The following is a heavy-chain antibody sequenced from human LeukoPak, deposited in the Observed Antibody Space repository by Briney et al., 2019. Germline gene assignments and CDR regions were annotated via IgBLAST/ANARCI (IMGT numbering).Heavy chain of an antibody. D-gene: IGHD2-2*03. J-gene: IGHJ4*02. V-gene: IGHV3-48*01. CDR3: ARDLGLDGD. CDR1: GFTFSNAW. Sequence: GGSLRLSCAASGFTFSNAWMSWVRQAPGKGLEWVTYISSISSPIYYADSVKGRFTISRDNAKNSLYLQMNSLRAEDTAVYYCARDLGLDGDWGQGTLVTVSS. CDR2: ISSISSPI.